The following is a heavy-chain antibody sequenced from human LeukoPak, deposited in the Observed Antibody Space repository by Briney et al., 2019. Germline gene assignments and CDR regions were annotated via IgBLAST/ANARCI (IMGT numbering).Heavy chain of an antibody. CDR3: ARQDYYGSGWFDP. Sequence: PSETLSLTCTVSGGSIHTYYWSWIRQPPGKGLEWVGYMSDTGRTNYNPSVKSRVTIPVDTSKNQFSLKLSSVTAADTAVYSCARQDYYGSGWFDPWGQGTLVTVSS. J-gene: IGHJ5*02. V-gene: IGHV4-59*08. D-gene: IGHD3-10*01. CDR1: GGSIHTYY. CDR2: MSDTGRT.